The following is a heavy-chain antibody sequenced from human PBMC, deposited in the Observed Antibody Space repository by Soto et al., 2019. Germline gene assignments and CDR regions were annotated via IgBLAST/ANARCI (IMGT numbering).Heavy chain of an antibody. J-gene: IGHJ4*02. V-gene: IGHV3-48*02. CDR1: GFTFSSYS. CDR3: XXXXXXXXTFDY. CDR2: ISSSSSTI. Sequence: EVQLVESGGGLVQPGGSLRLSCAASGFTFSSYSMNWVRQXPXXXLEWVSYISSSSSTIYYADSVKGRFTISRDNAKXSLYLQMXSLXDEXTAXXXCXXXXXXXXTFDYWGQGTLVTVSS.